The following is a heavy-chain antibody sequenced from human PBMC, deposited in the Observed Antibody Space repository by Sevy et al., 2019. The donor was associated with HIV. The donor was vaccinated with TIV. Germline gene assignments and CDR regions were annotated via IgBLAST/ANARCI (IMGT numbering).Heavy chain of an antibody. CDR3: ATDLRRYCSGGNCYWFDP. D-gene: IGHD2-15*01. V-gene: IGHV1-24*01. CDR1: GYTLTELS. Sequence: ASVKVSCKVSGYTLTELSMHWVRQAPGKGLEWMGGFDPEDGETIYAQKFQGRVTMTEDTSTDTAYMELSSLRSEDTAVYYCATDLRRYCSGGNCYWFDPWGQGTLVTVSS. CDR2: FDPEDGET. J-gene: IGHJ5*02.